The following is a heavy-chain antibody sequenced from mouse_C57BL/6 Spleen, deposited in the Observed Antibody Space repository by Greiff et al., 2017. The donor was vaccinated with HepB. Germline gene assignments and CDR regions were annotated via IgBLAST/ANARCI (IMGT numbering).Heavy chain of an antibody. Sequence: QVQLKQPGAELVKPGASVKLSCKASGYTFTSYWMQWVKQRPGQGLEWIGEIDPSDSYTNYNQKFKGKATLTVDTSSSTAYMQLSSLTSEDSAVYYCARANLLYAMDYWGQGTSVTVSS. CDR1: GYTFTSYW. CDR3: ARANLLYAMDY. J-gene: IGHJ4*01. CDR2: IDPSDSYT. V-gene: IGHV1-50*01.